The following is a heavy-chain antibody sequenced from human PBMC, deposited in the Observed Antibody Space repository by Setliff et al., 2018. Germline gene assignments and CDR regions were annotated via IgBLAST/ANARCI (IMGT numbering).Heavy chain of an antibody. CDR2: IYYSGCT. V-gene: IGHV4-39*07. CDR1: GGSISSSSYY. J-gene: IGHJ4*02. D-gene: IGHD3-9*01. Sequence: PSETLSLTCTVSGGSISSSSYYWGWIRQPPGKGLEWIGSIYYSGCTYYNPSRKSRVTISVDTSKNQFSLKLSSVTAADTAVYYCARRSQGFNNPFDYWGQGTLVTVSS. CDR3: ARRSQGFNNPFDY.